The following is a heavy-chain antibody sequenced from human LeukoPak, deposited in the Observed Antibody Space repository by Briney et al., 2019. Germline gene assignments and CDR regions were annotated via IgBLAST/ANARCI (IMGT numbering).Heavy chain of an antibody. Sequence: PGGSLRLSCAASGFTFSSYAMHWVRQAPGQGLDWVAFIRNDGSIKYYADSVRGRFTISRDNSKNTLYLQMNSLRTEDTAVYYCARGNYDYFDYWGQGTLVTVSS. CDR3: ARGNYDYFDY. D-gene: IGHD1-7*01. CDR1: GFTFSSYA. V-gene: IGHV3-30*02. CDR2: IRNDGSIK. J-gene: IGHJ4*02.